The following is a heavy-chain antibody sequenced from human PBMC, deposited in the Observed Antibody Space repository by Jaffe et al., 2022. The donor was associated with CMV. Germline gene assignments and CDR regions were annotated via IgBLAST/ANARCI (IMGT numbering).Heavy chain of an antibody. D-gene: IGHD3-16*01. Sequence: QVELQQSGPGLVKPSQTLSLTCAIFGDSVSSSSAAWHWFRQSPSRGPEWLGKTYYRSRWFTEYTASVKSRMTIHADTSKNQFSLQLSSVTPDDTAVYYCTRQFASFFGSWGQGTLVTVSS. J-gene: IGHJ5*01. CDR3: TRQFASFFGS. CDR2: TYYRSRWFT. V-gene: IGHV6-1*01. CDR1: GDSVSSSSAA.